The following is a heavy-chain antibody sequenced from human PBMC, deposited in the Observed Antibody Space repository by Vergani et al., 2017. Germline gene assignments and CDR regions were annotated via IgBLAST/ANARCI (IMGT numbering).Heavy chain of an antibody. J-gene: IGHJ4*02. Sequence: QVQLQESGPGLVKPSQTLSLTCSVSGESISSGVYYWNWIRPHPGKGLGWIGYIYSTGRNHHNPSLRRLINMSVEPSKNQFSLKLNSVTAADTAMYSCARMGGYDEGDAFRIGYFDSWGPGILVTVSS. CDR3: ARMGGYDEGDAFRIGYFDS. V-gene: IGHV4-31*01. D-gene: IGHD3-22*01. CDR2: IYSTGRN. CDR1: GESISSGVYY.